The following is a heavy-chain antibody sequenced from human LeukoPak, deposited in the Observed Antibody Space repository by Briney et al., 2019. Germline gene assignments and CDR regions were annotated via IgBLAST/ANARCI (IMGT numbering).Heavy chain of an antibody. V-gene: IGHV4-39*01. CDR2: IYYSGST. CDR3: ASLPHYYDSSGYYHLDGY. J-gene: IGHJ4*02. CDR1: GGSISSSSYY. D-gene: IGHD3-22*01. Sequence: SETLSLTCSVSGGSISSSSYYWGWIRQPPGKGPEWIGSIYYSGSTYYNPSLKSRVTISVDTSKNQFSLKLSSVTAPDTAVYYCASLPHYYDSSGYYHLDGYWGQGTLVTVSS.